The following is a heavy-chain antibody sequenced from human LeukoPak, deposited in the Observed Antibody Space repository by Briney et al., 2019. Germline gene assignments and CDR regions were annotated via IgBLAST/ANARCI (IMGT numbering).Heavy chain of an antibody. V-gene: IGHV4-39*01. J-gene: IGHJ4*02. CDR2: IYYTGTT. CDR3: ARILYYYDSSGVPDY. CDR1: GGSISSRSHY. Sequence: PSETLSLTCTVSGGSISSRSHYWGWIRQPPGKGLEWIGSIYYTGTTHNSPSLKSRVTISVNTSKKQFSLRLTSVTAADTAIYYCARILYYYDSSGVPDYWGQGTLVTVSS. D-gene: IGHD3-22*01.